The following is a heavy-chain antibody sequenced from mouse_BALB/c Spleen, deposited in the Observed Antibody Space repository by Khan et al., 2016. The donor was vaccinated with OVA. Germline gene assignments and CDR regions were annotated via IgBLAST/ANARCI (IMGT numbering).Heavy chain of an antibody. J-gene: IGHJ2*01. CDR3: ARNREPDYFDY. CDR1: GFSLTSHG. CDR2: IWAGGST. V-gene: IGHV2-9*02. Sequence: VQLQESGPGLVAPSQSLSITCTVSGFSLTSHGVHWVRQPPGKGLEWLGVIWAGGSTNYNSALMSRLSISKDSSKSQVFLKMNSLQTDDTAMYYCARNREPDYFDYWGQDTTLTVSS.